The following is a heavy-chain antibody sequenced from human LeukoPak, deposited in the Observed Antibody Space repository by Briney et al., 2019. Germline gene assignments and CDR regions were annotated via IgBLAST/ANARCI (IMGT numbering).Heavy chain of an antibody. V-gene: IGHV3-23*01. J-gene: IGHJ3*02. Sequence: GGSLSLSCAASGFTFSTYAMSWVRQAPEGGLGWVSALSGTTGSTFYADSVKGRFTISRDNSKNTLYLQMNSLRVEVTALYYCTKDQADGGRWWYAFDIWGQGTVVAVSS. CDR1: GFTFSTYA. CDR3: TKDQADGGRWWYAFDI. D-gene: IGHD2-8*02. CDR2: LSGTTGST.